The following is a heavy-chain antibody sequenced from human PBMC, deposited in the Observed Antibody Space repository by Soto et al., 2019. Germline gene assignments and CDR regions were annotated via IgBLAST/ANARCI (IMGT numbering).Heavy chain of an antibody. CDR3: ARGITISPYYYYYGMDV. V-gene: IGHV3-53*01. D-gene: IGHD3-9*01. Sequence: PGGSLRLSCAASGFTVSSNYMSWVRQAPGKGLEWVSVIYSGGSTYYADSVKGRFTISRDNSKNTLYLQMNSLRAEDTAVYYCARGITISPYYYYYGMDVWGQGTTVTVSS. CDR1: GFTVSSNY. CDR2: IYSGGST. J-gene: IGHJ6*02.